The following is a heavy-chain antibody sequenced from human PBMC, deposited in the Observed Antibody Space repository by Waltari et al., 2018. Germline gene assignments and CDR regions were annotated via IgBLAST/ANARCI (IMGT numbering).Heavy chain of an antibody. V-gene: IGHV4-34*02. CDR3: ARVNDYYDTNGAFFDI. CDR2: INHRGNT. Sequence: QVQLQQWGAGLLKPSETLSLTCAVYGGSFSDYYWSWIRQPPGKGLEWVGQINHRGNTNYNPSLNTRVTISVDKSQHQFSLRLSSVTAADTAAYYCARVNDYYDTNGAFFDIWGQGTMVTVSS. D-gene: IGHD3-22*01. J-gene: IGHJ3*02. CDR1: GGSFSDYY.